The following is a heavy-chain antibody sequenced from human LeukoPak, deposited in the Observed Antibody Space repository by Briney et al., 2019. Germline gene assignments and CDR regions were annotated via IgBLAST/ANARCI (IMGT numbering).Heavy chain of an antibody. J-gene: IGHJ4*02. Sequence: ASVKVSCKASGFTFTSSAMQWVRQARGQRLEWIGWIVVSSGNTNYAQKFQERVTITRDMSTSTAYMELSSLRSEDTAVYYCAAAPRGGSGYYNFDYWGQGTLVTVSS. V-gene: IGHV1-58*02. CDR3: AAAPRGGSGYYNFDY. CDR2: IVVSSGNT. CDR1: GFTFTSSA. D-gene: IGHD3-22*01.